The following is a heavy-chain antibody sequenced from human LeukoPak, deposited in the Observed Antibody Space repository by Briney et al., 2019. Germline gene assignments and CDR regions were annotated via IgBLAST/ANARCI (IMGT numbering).Heavy chain of an antibody. CDR1: GGSISSSSYY. CDR3: ARDSIVVVVGGSPGDY. CDR2: IYHTGST. D-gene: IGHD2-15*01. J-gene: IGHJ4*02. V-gene: IGHV4-39*07. Sequence: PSETLSLTCTVSGGSISSSSYYWGWIRQPPGKGLEWIGSIYHTGSTYYNPSLKSRVTISVDTSKNQFSLKLSSVTAADTAVYYCARDSIVVVVGGSPGDYWGQGTLVTVSS.